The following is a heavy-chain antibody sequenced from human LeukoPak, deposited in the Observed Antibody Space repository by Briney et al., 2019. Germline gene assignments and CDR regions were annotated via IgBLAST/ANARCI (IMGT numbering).Heavy chain of an antibody. CDR3: ARRSHYVWGSYRHVSAFDI. D-gene: IGHD3-16*02. CDR1: GGSFSGYY. Sequence: SETLSLTCAVYGGSFSGYYWSWIRQPPGKGLEWIGEINHSGSTNYNPSLKSRVTISVDTSKNQFSLKLSSVTAADTAVYYCARRSHYVWGSYRHVSAFDIWGQGTMVTVSS. V-gene: IGHV4-34*01. J-gene: IGHJ3*02. CDR2: INHSGST.